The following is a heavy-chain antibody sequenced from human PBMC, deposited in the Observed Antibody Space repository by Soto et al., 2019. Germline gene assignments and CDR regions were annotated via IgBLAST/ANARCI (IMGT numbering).Heavy chain of an antibody. Sequence: QVQLVESGGGVVQPGRSLRLSCAASGFTFSSYAMHWVRQAPGKGLEWVAVISYDGSNKYYADSVKGRFTISRDNSKNTLYLQMNSLRAEDTAVYYCASDHEWELLLYFDYWGPGTLVTVSS. CDR1: GFTFSSYA. V-gene: IGHV3-30-3*01. CDR2: ISYDGSNK. D-gene: IGHD1-26*01. J-gene: IGHJ4*02. CDR3: ASDHEWELLLYFDY.